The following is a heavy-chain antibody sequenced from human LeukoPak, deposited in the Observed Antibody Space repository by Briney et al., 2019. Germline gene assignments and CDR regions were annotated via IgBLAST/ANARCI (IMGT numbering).Heavy chain of an antibody. CDR2: ISYDGTTK. J-gene: IGHJ4*02. CDR1: GFAFSRPA. Sequence: GGSLTLSCAASGFAFSRPAMHWLRQAPGKGLEWVAVISYDGTTKYYADSVKGRFTISRDKSKNTMYVQLNSLRSGDTAVYYCARGGGVVVPAAPYYFDYWGQGTLVTVSS. CDR3: ARGGGVVVPAAPYYFDY. V-gene: IGHV3-30-3*01. D-gene: IGHD2-2*01.